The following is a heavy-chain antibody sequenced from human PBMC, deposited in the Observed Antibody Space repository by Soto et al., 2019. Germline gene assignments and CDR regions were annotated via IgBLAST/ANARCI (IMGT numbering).Heavy chain of an antibody. V-gene: IGHV1-8*01. CDR2: MNPNSGNT. Sequence: ASVKVSCKASGYTFGNNDISWVRQATGQGLEWMGWMNPNSGNTGYAQKFQGRVSMTRNTSITTAYLELSSLRSDDTAIYYCARMATSGTLNWFDPWGQGTLVTVAS. CDR1: GYTFGNND. J-gene: IGHJ5*02. CDR3: ARMATSGTLNWFDP.